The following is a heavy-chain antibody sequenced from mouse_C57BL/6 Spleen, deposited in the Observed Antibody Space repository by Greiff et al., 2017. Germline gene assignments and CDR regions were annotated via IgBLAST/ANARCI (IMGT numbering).Heavy chain of an antibody. D-gene: IGHD1-1*01. CDR1: GYTFTSYG. CDR3: ARYYDSSYGYFDV. V-gene: IGHV1-81*01. J-gene: IGHJ1*03. Sequence: VKQSCKASGYTFTSYGISWVKQRTGQGLEWIGEIYPRSGNTYYNEKFKGKATLTADKSSSTAYMELRSLTSEDSAVYFCARYYDSSYGYFDVWGTGTTVTVSS. CDR2: IYPRSGNT.